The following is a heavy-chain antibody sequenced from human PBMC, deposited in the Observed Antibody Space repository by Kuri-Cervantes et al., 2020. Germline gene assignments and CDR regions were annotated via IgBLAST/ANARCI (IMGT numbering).Heavy chain of an antibody. CDR3: ARDVPFEYSSSSDHLYYYYGMDV. J-gene: IGHJ6*02. V-gene: IGHV1-2*02. CDR1: GYTFTSYY. D-gene: IGHD6-6*01. CDR2: INPNSGGT. Sequence: GGSLRLSCKASGYTFTSYYMHWVRQAPGQGLEWMGWINPNSGGTNYAQKFQGRVTMTRDTSISTAYMELSRLRSDDTAVYYCARDVPFEYSSSSDHLYYYYGMDVWGQGTTVTVSS.